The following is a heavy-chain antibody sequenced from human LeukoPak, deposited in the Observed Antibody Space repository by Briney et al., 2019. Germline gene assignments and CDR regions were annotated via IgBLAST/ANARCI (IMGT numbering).Heavy chain of an antibody. CDR2: INHSGST. Sequence: SETLSVTCAVYGGSFSGYYWSWIRQPRGKGLEWIGEINHSGSTNYNPSLKSRVTISVDTSKNQFSLKLSSVTAADTAVYYCARGPRSNYYFDYWGQGTLVTVSS. CDR1: GGSFSGYY. J-gene: IGHJ4*02. V-gene: IGHV4-34*01. D-gene: IGHD4-11*01. CDR3: ARGPRSNYYFDY.